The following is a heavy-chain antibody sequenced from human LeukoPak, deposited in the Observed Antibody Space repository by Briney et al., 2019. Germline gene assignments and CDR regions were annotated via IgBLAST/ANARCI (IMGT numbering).Heavy chain of an antibody. V-gene: IGHV4-31*03. J-gene: IGHJ4*02. CDR2: IYYSGST. D-gene: IGHD3-3*01. CDR1: GGSLSSGGYY. CDR3: ARVLSYDFGTYYFDY. Sequence: SETLSLTCTVSGGSLSSGGYYWSWIRQHPGKGLEWIGYIYYSGSTYYNPSLKSRVTISVDTSKNQFSLKLSSVTAADTAVYYCARVLSYDFGTYYFDYWGQGTLVTVSS.